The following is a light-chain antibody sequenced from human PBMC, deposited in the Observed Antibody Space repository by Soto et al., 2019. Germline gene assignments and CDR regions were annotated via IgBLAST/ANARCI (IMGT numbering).Light chain of an antibody. Sequence: DIQMTQSPSSLSASVGDRVTITCRASQSISSYLNWYQQKPGKAPKLLIYAASSLQSGVPSRFSGSGSGTDLTLTISILQPEDFATYYCQQSYSTPRTFGQGTKVEIK. J-gene: IGKJ1*01. CDR2: AAS. V-gene: IGKV1-39*01. CDR3: QQSYSTPRT. CDR1: QSISSY.